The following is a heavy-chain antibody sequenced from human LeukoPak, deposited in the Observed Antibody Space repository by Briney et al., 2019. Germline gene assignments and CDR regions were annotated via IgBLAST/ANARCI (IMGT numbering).Heavy chain of an antibody. Sequence: GGALRLSCAASGFTFSSYWMSWVRQAPGKGLEWVAYIKHDGSDKYHVDSVKGRFTISRDNSKNSLYLQMNSLRAADTAVYYCARARRPDGVVPAARYTDVCGKGTTVTVSS. V-gene: IGHV3-7*01. CDR1: GFTFSSYW. J-gene: IGHJ6*03. CDR2: IKHDGSDK. CDR3: ARARRPDGVVPAARYTDV. D-gene: IGHD2-2*01.